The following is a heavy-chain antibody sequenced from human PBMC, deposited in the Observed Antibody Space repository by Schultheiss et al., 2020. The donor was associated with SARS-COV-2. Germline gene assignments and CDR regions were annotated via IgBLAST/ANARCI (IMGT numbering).Heavy chain of an antibody. CDR1: GFTFDDYA. J-gene: IGHJ5*02. D-gene: IGHD2-2*01. V-gene: IGHV3-9*01. Sequence: GGSLRLSCAASGFTFDDYAMHWVRQAPGKGLEWVSGISWNSGSIGYADSVKGRFTISRDNAKNSLYLQMNSLRAEDTALYYCAKEGQYCSSTSCSTWGNWFDPWGQGTLVTVSS. CDR3: AKEGQYCSSTSCSTWGNWFDP. CDR2: ISWNSGSI.